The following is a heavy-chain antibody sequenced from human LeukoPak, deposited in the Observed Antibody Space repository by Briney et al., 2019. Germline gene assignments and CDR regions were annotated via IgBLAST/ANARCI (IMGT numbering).Heavy chain of an antibody. CDR3: AKGIQLWDLYFDY. Sequence: PGGSLRLSCAASGFTFSSYAMSWVRQAPGKGLEWVSAISGSGGSTNYADSVKGRFTIFRDNSKNTLYLQMNSLRAEDMAVYHCAKGIQLWDLYFDYWGQGTLVTVSS. J-gene: IGHJ4*02. D-gene: IGHD5-18*01. CDR2: ISGSGGST. V-gene: IGHV3-23*01. CDR1: GFTFSSYA.